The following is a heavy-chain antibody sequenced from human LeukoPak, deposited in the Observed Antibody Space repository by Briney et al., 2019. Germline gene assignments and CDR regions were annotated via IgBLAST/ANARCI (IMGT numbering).Heavy chain of an antibody. V-gene: IGHV1-2*02. J-gene: IGHJ4*02. CDR2: INPNSGGT. Sequence: ASVKVSCKASGYTFTGYYMHWVRQAPGQGLEWMGWINPNSGGTNYAQKFQGRVTMTRDTSISTAYMELSRLRSDDTAVYYCARVGSVAAAGTGGVYWGQGTLVTVSS. CDR1: GYTFTGYY. CDR3: ARVGSVAAAGTGGVY. D-gene: IGHD6-13*01.